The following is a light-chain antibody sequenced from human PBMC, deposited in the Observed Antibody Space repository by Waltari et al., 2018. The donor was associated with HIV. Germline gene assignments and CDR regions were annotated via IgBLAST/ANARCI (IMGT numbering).Light chain of an antibody. CDR1: QSVNSN. CDR3: HHYNNWRET. J-gene: IGKJ1*01. CDR2: GTS. V-gene: IGKV3-15*01. Sequence: EILMTQSPATLSVSPGERATLSCRASQSVNSNLAWYQQKPGQTPRPLIYGTSTRATDIPARFSGSVSGTEFTLTISSLQSEDFAVYYCHHYNNWRETFGQGTKVEIK.